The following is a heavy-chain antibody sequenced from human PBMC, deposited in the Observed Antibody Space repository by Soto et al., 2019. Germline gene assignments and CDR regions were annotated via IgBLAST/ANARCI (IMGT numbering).Heavy chain of an antibody. CDR2: ISGSGGST. J-gene: IGHJ5*02. D-gene: IGHD3-16*01. Sequence: EVQLLESGGGLVQPGGSLRLSCAASGFTFSSYAMSWVRQAPGKGLEWVSAISGSGGSTYYADSVKGRFTISRDNSKNTLYLQGNGLRAEDAAVCCCAGGGAGGNIVPFDPWGQGTLVTVSS. CDR1: GFTFSSYA. V-gene: IGHV3-23*01. CDR3: AGGGAGGNIVPFDP.